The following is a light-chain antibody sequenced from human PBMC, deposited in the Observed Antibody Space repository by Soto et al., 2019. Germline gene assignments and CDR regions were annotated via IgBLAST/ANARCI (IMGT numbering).Light chain of an antibody. V-gene: IGKV3-11*01. J-gene: IGKJ1*01. CDR2: EAS. Sequence: EIVLTQSPATLSLSPGERATLSCRASQSIDRYLAWYQQKPGQAPRLLIYEASNRATGIPPRFSGSGSGTDFTLTISSLEPEDFAVYSCQQYNNWPLTFGQGTKVDIK. CDR3: QQYNNWPLT. CDR1: QSIDRY.